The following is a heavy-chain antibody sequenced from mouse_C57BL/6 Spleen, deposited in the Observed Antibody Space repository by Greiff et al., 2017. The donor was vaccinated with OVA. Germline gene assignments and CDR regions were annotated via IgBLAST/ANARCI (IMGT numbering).Heavy chain of an antibody. CDR3: AREDYGGRGFAY. J-gene: IGHJ3*01. CDR1: GYTFTSYW. D-gene: IGHD2-4*01. CDR2: IHPNSGST. V-gene: IGHV1-64*01. Sequence: QVQLQHPGAELVKPGASVKLSCKASGYTFTSYWMHWVKQRPGQGLEWIGMIHPNSGSTNYNEKFKSKATLTVDKSSSTAYMQLSSLTSEDSAVYYCAREDYGGRGFAYWGQGTLVTVSA.